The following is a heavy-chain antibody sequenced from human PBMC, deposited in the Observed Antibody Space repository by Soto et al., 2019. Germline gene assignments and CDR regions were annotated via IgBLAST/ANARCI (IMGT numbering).Heavy chain of an antibody. CDR2: ISQDGTT. J-gene: IGHJ3*01. CDR3: AKDHTAADAFDV. Sequence: QVQLQESGPGLVKPSETLSLTCAVSGGSITHDNWWNWARQPPGKGLEWIGEISQDGTTNYNPSLKSRVTISVDMSKNQLSLKLTSVTAADTAVYYCAKDHTAADAFDVWGQGIMVTVSS. V-gene: IGHV4-4*02. D-gene: IGHD2-21*02. CDR1: GGSITHDNW.